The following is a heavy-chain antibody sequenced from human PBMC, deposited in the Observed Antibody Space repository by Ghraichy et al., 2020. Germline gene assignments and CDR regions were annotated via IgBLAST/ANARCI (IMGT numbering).Heavy chain of an antibody. D-gene: IGHD2-21*01. J-gene: IGHJ4*02. V-gene: IGHV4-31*03. Sequence: SETLSLTCQVSGGSINRGNYYWSWIRQPPGKGLEWMGYISHSGSAYYNPSLKSRVTMSADTSKNLLTLNLTSVTAVDTAIYYCARDAAYGHLDNWGQGTLVAVSS. CDR1: GGSINRGNYY. CDR2: ISHSGSA. CDR3: ARDAAYGHLDN.